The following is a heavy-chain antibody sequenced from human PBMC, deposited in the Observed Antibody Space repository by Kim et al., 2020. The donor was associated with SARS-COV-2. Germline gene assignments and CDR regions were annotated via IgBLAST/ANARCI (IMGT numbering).Heavy chain of an antibody. D-gene: IGHD1-1*01. CDR3: AKERRGENCNDDYYSYGIVV. CDR2: ISGSGGST. CDR1: GFTFSSYA. V-gene: IGHV3-23*01. Sequence: GGSLRLSCAASGFTFSSYAMSWVRQAPGKGLEWVSAISGSGGSTYYADSVKGRFTISRDNSKNTLYLQMNSLRAEDTAVYYCAKERRGENCNDDYYSYGIVVSGAGTPFTLS. J-gene: IGHJ6*02.